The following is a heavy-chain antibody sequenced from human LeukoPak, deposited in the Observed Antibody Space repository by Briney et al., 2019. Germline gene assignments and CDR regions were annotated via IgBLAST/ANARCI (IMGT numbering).Heavy chain of an antibody. V-gene: IGHV3-21*01. CDR3: ARGGSPYYYGSRSYSADYYYYYMDV. CDR2: IGSSTTYI. J-gene: IGHJ6*03. CDR1: GFTFSSYS. Sequence: GGSLRLSCAASGFTFSSYSMNWVRQAPGKGLEWVSSIGSSTTYIYYADSVKGRFTISGDNAKNSLYLQMNSLRAEDAAVYYCARGGSPYYYGSRSYSADYYYYYMDVWGKGTTVTVSS. D-gene: IGHD3-10*01.